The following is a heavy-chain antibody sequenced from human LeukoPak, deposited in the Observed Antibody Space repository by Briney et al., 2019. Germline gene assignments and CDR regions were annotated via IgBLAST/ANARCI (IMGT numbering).Heavy chain of an antibody. V-gene: IGHV5-51*01. Sequence: GESLKISCKGSGYSFTSYWIGWVRQMPGKGLEWIGIIYPGDSDTRYSPSFQGQVTISADKSISPAYLQWSSLKASDTAMYYCARPRAQHPPHFDYWGQGTLVTVSS. D-gene: IGHD6-13*01. CDR2: IYPGDSDT. CDR1: GYSFTSYW. CDR3: ARPRAQHPPHFDY. J-gene: IGHJ4*02.